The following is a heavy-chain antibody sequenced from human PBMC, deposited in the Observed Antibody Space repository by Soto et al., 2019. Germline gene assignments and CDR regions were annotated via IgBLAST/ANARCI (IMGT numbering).Heavy chain of an antibody. D-gene: IGHD6-13*01. CDR2: IFANGHT. CDR3: VASLAASGLNWLDP. CDR1: GGSISENY. V-gene: IGHV4-4*07. J-gene: IGHJ5*02. Sequence: SSKTLSLTCIVAGGSISENYWNWVRQPPGKGLEWIGLIFANGHTDYNPSLKSRVTMSVDASKNQFSLRLTSMTAADTAVYYCVASLAASGLNWLDPWGRGTLVTV.